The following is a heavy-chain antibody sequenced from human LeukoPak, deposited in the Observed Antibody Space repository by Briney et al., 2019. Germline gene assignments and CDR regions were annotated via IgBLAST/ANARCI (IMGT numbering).Heavy chain of an antibody. V-gene: IGHV3-23*01. D-gene: IGHD3-3*01. Sequence: GGSLRLSCAASGFTFSSYAMSWVRQAPGKGLEWVSAISGSGGSTYYADSVEGRFTISRDNSKNTLYLQMNSLRAEDTAVYYCAKEGNYYDFWSGYYTHYFDYWGQGTLVTVSS. CDR1: GFTFSSYA. J-gene: IGHJ4*02. CDR2: ISGSGGST. CDR3: AKEGNYYDFWSGYYTHYFDY.